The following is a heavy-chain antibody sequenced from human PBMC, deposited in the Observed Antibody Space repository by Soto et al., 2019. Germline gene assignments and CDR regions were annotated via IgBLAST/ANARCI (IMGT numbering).Heavy chain of an antibody. CDR1: GYTFTSYD. V-gene: IGHV1-8*01. CDR3: ARGVNYYGSGSYYMDV. D-gene: IGHD3-10*01. J-gene: IGHJ6*02. CDR2: MNPNSGNT. Sequence: QVQLVQSGAEVKKPGASVKVSCKASGYTFTSYDINWVRQATGQGLEWMGWMNPNSGNTGYAQKFQGRVTMTRNTSISTAYMELSSLRSEDMAVYYCARGVNYYGSGSYYMDVWGQGTTVTVSS.